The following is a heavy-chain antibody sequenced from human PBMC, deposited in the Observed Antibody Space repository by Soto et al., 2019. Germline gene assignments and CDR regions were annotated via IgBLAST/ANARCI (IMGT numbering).Heavy chain of an antibody. D-gene: IGHD5-12*01. J-gene: IGHJ3*02. CDR3: ARARLRAVYAFDI. Sequence: QVQLQESDAGLVKASQTLSLTCTVSGGSVSSGAYYWTWIRQRPGKGLEWIGYIYYSGSTYYSPSLKSRLSISLDTSKNQFSLRLISVTAADTAMYYCARARLRAVYAFDIWGQGTMVTVSS. V-gene: IGHV4-31*03. CDR1: GGSVSSGAYY. CDR2: IYYSGST.